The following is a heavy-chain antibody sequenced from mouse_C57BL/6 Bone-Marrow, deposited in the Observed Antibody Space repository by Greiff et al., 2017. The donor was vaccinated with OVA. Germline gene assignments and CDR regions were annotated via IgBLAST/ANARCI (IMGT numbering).Heavy chain of an antibody. D-gene: IGHD1-1*01. CDR2: ISSGGSYT. V-gene: IGHV5-6*01. CDR3: ARQGVYYGSSPFAY. CDR1: GFTFSSYG. J-gene: IGHJ3*01. Sequence: DVHLVESGGDLVKPGGSLKLSCAASGFTFSSYGMSWVRQTPDKRLEWVATISSGGSYTYYPDSVKGRFTISRDNAKNTLYLQMSSLKSEDTAMYYCARQGVYYGSSPFAYWGQGTLVTVSA.